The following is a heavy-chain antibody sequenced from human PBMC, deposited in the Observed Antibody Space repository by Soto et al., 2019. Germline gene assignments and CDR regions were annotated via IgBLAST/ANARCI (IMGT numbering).Heavy chain of an antibody. V-gene: IGHV1-69*14. CDR1: GGTFSSYA. CDR2: IVPIVDTS. J-gene: IGHJ4*02. CDR3: VSGAAIPGYPDN. Sequence: QVQLVQSGAEVRQPASSVKVSCKTSGGTFSSYAISWVRQAPGQGLEWMGGIVPIVDTSTYAQKFQGRVTTTADKSTSTVDMELSSLRSDDTAVYYCVSGAAIPGYPDNWGQGTLVTVSS. D-gene: IGHD5-12*01.